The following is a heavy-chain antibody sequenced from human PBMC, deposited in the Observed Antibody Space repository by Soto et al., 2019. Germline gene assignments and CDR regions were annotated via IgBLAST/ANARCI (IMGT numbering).Heavy chain of an antibody. J-gene: IGHJ4*02. CDR2: IIPIFGTA. Sequence: QVQLVQSGAEVKKPGSSVKVSCKASGGTFSSYAISWVRQAPGQGLEWMGGIIPIFGTANYAQKFQGRVTFTAGEXXSXAXXELSSLRSEDTAVYYCARGYCSGGSCYLRGYYFDYWGQGTLVTVSS. CDR3: ARGYCSGGSCYLRGYYFDY. V-gene: IGHV1-69*12. D-gene: IGHD2-15*01. CDR1: GGTFSSYA.